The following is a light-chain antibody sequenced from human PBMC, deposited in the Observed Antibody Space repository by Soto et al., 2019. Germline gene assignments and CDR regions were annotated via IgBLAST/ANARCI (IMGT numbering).Light chain of an antibody. Sequence: DIQMTQSPSTLSASVGDRVTITCRASQSISSWLAWYQQKPGKAPKLLIYDASSLESGVPSRFSGSGSGTEFPLTNSSLQPDDFAPDYCQQYNSYSGTFGQGTKVEIK. CDR1: QSISSW. CDR2: DAS. CDR3: QQYNSYSGT. V-gene: IGKV1-5*01. J-gene: IGKJ1*01.